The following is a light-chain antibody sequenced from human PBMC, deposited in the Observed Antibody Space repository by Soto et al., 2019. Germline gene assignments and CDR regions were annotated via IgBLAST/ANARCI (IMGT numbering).Light chain of an antibody. CDR2: EAS. V-gene: IGKV1-5*03. CDR3: QQYNHSPVYT. Sequence: DIQMTQSPSTLSAYIGDSVTITCRASQRIGDWLAWYQQKPGKAPKLLIYEASTLESGVPSRFSGRGSGTEFTLTISSLQPDDFAVYYCQQYNHSPVYTFGQGTKLE. J-gene: IGKJ2*01. CDR1: QRIGDW.